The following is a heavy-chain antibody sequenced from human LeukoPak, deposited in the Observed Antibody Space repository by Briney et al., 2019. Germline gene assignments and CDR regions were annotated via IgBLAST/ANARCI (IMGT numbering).Heavy chain of an antibody. CDR2: IKQDGSQK. CDR1: GFTFSNYW. V-gene: IGHV3-7*01. Sequence: QPGGSLRLSCAASGFTFSNYWMTWVRQAPGKGLEWVATIKQDGSQKDYVDSVKGRFTISRDNAKNSMYLQMNSLRADDTAVYYCSSLPLGYCSSSRCRFDYWGQGTLVTVSS. J-gene: IGHJ4*02. CDR3: SSLPLGYCSSSRCRFDY. D-gene: IGHD2-2*03.